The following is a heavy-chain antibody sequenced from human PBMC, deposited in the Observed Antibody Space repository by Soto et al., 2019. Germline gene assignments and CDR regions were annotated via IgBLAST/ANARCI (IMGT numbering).Heavy chain of an antibody. CDR2: IYPGDSDT. D-gene: IGHD2-2*01. V-gene: IGHV5-51*01. J-gene: IGHJ6*02. CDR1: GYSFTSYW. CDR3: ARLALLGYCSRISCYGTEYYGMDV. Sequence: GESLKISCKGSGYSFTSYWIGWVRQMPGKGLEWMGIIYPGDSDTRYSPSFQGQVTISADKSISTAYLQWSSLKASDTAMYYCARLALLGYCSRISCYGTEYYGMDVWGQGTTVTV.